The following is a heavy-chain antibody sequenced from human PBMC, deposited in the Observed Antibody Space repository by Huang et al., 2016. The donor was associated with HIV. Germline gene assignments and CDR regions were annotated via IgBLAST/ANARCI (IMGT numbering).Heavy chain of an antibody. CDR3: AHLPEPSSPWTDY. CDR2: ITGDSDRV. D-gene: IGHD1-1*01. Sequence: EVHLVESGGGLVQPGRSLRLSCGASGFPFYDFSMHWVGQRPGKGLEYVSGITGDSDRVFYAASVKGRFTISRDNAKNSLYLQMNSLRVEDTALYYCAHLPEPSSPWTDYWGQGTLVTVSS. V-gene: IGHV3-9*01. CDR1: GFPFYDFS. J-gene: IGHJ4*02.